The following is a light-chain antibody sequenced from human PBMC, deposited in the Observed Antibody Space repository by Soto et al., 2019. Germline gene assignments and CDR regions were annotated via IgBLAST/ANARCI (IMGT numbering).Light chain of an antibody. J-gene: IGKJ5*01. CDR3: QQFNNWPHT. CDR2: VAS. Sequence: EIVLTQSPATLSLSPGERATLSCRASQSVNQKLGWYQQKPGQAPRLLIYVASYRATGIPARFSGSGSGTEYTLTISNLQAEDFAVCYCQQFNNWPHTFGQGTRLEI. V-gene: IGKV3-15*01. CDR1: QSVNQK.